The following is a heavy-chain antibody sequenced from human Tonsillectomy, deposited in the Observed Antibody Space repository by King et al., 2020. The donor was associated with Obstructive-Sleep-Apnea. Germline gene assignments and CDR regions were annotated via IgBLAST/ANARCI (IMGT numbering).Heavy chain of an antibody. J-gene: IGHJ4*02. V-gene: IGHV3-23*04. CDR2: ISGSGDLT. Sequence: VQLVESGGGLVQPGGSLRLSCAASGFTFSSYAMSWVRQAPGNGLEWVSTISGSGDLTYYADSVKGRFTISRDNSKTTLYVQMNSLRAEDTAVYYCAKLVGNTGLDYWGQGTLVTVSS. CDR1: GFTFSSYA. CDR3: AKLVGNTGLDY. D-gene: IGHD2-8*02.